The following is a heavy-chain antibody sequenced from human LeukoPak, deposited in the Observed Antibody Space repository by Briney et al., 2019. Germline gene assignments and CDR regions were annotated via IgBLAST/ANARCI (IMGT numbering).Heavy chain of an antibody. CDR2: IYSSGTT. J-gene: IGHJ4*02. Sequence: SETLSLTCTVSGDSINSGNNSWSWIRQPAGKGPEWIGHIYSSGTTNYNPSLKSRVTMSVDTSKNQFSLKLTSVTAADTAVYYCAREAGSYDSSGYYSLYYSFDYWGQGTLVTVSS. CDR3: AREAGSYDSSGYYSLYYSFDY. D-gene: IGHD3-22*01. CDR1: GDSINSGNNS. V-gene: IGHV4-61*09.